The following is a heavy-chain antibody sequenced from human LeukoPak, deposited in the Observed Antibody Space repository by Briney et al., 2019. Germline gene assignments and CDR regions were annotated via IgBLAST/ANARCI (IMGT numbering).Heavy chain of an antibody. D-gene: IGHD6-13*01. CDR1: GGSFSGYY. CDR2: INHSGST. CDR3: ARGGTVGYSSSWYPAARRWFDP. J-gene: IGHJ5*02. V-gene: IGHV4-34*01. Sequence: SETLSLTCAVYGGSFSGYYWSWIRQPPGKGLEWIGEINHSGSTNYNPSLKSRVTISVDTSKNQFSLKLSSVTAADTAVYYCARGGTVGYSSSWYPAARRWFDPWGQGTLVTVSS.